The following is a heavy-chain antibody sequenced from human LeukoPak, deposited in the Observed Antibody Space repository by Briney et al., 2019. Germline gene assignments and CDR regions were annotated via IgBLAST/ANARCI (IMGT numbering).Heavy chain of an antibody. CDR2: IYYSGST. V-gene: IGHV4-59*01. CDR3: ARGTGPPLGYCSGGSCYGYYFDY. Sequence: PSETLSLTCSVSGGSISSYYWSWIRQPPGKGLEWIGYIYYSGSTNYNPSLKSRVTISVDTSKNQFSLKLSSVTAADTAVYYCARGTGPPLGYCSGGSCYGYYFDYWGQGTLVTVSS. J-gene: IGHJ4*02. CDR1: GGSISSYY. D-gene: IGHD2-15*01.